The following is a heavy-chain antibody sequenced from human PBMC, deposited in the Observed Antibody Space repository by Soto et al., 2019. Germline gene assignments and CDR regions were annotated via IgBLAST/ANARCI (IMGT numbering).Heavy chain of an antibody. J-gene: IGHJ5*02. V-gene: IGHV3-23*01. D-gene: IGHD3-3*01. CDR1: GFTFYSYA. CDR2: IGSVGGDT. CDR3: ANGRVLEWLLNANSFDP. Sequence: GSLRLSCAASGFTFYSYAMSWVRQAPGKGLEWVSTIGSVGGDTYYADSVKGRFTISRDNSKNTLYLQMNSLRAEDTAIYYCANGRVLEWLLNANSFDPWGQGTLLTVSS.